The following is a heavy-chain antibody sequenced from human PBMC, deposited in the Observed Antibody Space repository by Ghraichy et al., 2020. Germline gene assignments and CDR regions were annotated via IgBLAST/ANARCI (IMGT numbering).Heavy chain of an antibody. D-gene: IGHD5-18*01. CDR1: GFTFSDYG. J-gene: IGHJ4*02. CDR2: ISYDGSNK. CDR3: AKDFTAIILVTGQLDY. Sequence: LTCAASGFTFSDYGMHWVRRAPGKGLEWLGVISYDGSNKYYTDSVEGRFSISRDNSRNTVYLQMNSLTSEDTAVYYCAKDFTAIILVTGQLDYWGQGALVTVSS. V-gene: IGHV3-30*05.